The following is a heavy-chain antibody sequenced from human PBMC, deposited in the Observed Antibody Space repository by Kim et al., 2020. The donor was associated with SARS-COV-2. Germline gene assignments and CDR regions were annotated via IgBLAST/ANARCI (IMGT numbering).Heavy chain of an antibody. CDR1: GYTLPELS. CDR2: FDPEDGET. J-gene: IGHJ6*02. D-gene: IGHD2-2*01. CDR3: AAGQTIVVVPAAIRSYYYYYGLDV. Sequence: ASVKVSCKVSGYTLPELSMHWVRQAPGKGLEWMGGFDPEDGETIYAQKFQGRVTMTEDTSTDTAYVELSSLRSEDTAVYYCAAGQTIVVVPAAIRSYYYYYGLDVWGRGTTVTVSS. V-gene: IGHV1-24*01.